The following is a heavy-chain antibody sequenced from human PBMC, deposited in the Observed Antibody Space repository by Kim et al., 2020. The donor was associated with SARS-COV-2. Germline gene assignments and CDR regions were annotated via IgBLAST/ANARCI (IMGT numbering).Heavy chain of an antibody. CDR2: IYYSGST. J-gene: IGHJ4*02. D-gene: IGHD6-13*01. CDR3: ARIPLSDFSSSWYFDY. Sequence: SETLSLTCTVSGGSISSSSYYWGWIRQPPGKGLEWIGSIYYSGSTYYNPSLKSRVTISVDTSKNQFSLKLSSVTAADTAVYYCARIPLSDFSSSWYFDYWGQGTLVTVSS. CDR1: GGSISSSSYY. V-gene: IGHV4-39*01.